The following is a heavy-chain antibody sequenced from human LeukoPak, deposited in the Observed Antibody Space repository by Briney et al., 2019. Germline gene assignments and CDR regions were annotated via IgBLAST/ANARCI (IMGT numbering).Heavy chain of an antibody. CDR1: GFTFSSYS. V-gene: IGHV3-21*01. Sequence: PGGSLRLSCAASGFTFSSYSMNWVRQAPGKGLEWVSSISSSSSYIYYADSVEGRFTISRDNAKNSLYLQMNSLRAEDTAVYYCARDQATGDSSGWSFFDYWGQGTLVTVSS. D-gene: IGHD6-19*01. CDR3: ARDQATGDSSGWSFFDY. J-gene: IGHJ4*02. CDR2: ISSSSSYI.